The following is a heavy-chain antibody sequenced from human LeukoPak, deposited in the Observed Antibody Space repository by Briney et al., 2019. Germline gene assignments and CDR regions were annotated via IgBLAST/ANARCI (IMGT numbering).Heavy chain of an antibody. Sequence: GGSLRLSCAASGFTFDDYAMHWVRQAPGKGLEWVSGISWNIGSIGYADSVKGRFTISRDNAKNSLYMQMNSLRAEDTALYYCAKPRIAVAGTFDYWGQGTLVTVSS. V-gene: IGHV3-9*01. J-gene: IGHJ4*02. CDR3: AKPRIAVAGTFDY. CDR1: GFTFDDYA. CDR2: ISWNIGSI. D-gene: IGHD6-19*01.